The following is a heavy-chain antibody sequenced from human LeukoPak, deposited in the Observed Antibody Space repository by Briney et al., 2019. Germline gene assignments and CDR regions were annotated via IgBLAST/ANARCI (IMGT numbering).Heavy chain of an antibody. CDR2: MNPNSGNT. V-gene: IGHV1-8*03. CDR3: AKVHPPYSGSYYGAPHDAFDI. CDR1: GYTFTSYD. Sequence: ASVTVSCMASGYTFTSYDINWVRQAPGQGLEWMGWMNPNSGNTGYAQKFQGRVTITRNTSISTAYMELSSLRAEDTAVYYCAKVHPPYSGSYYGAPHDAFDIWGQGTMVTVSS. J-gene: IGHJ3*02. D-gene: IGHD1-26*01.